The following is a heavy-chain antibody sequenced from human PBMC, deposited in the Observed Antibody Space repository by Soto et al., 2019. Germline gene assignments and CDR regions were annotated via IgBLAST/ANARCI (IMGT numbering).Heavy chain of an antibody. Sequence: LSLTCAVSGGSISSGGYSWSWIRQPPGKGLEWIGYIYHSGSTYYNPSLKSRVTISVDRSKNQFSLKLSSVTAADTAVYYCARVSSSGNNWFDPWGQGTLVTVSS. J-gene: IGHJ5*02. CDR2: IYHSGST. CDR3: ARVSSSGNNWFDP. D-gene: IGHD6-6*01. V-gene: IGHV4-30-2*01. CDR1: GGSISSGGYS.